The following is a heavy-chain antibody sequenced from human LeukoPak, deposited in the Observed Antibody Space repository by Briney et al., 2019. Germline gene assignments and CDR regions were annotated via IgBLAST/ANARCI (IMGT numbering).Heavy chain of an antibody. D-gene: IGHD1-26*01. Sequence: ASVTVSFTASGYTFIIYEINWVRQATGQGLEWMGWMNPNSGNTGYAQKFQGRVTMTRNTSISTAYMELSSLRSEDTAVYYCARAQSGSGPYYFDYWGQGTLVTVSS. CDR2: MNPNSGNT. CDR1: GYTFIIYE. V-gene: IGHV1-8*01. J-gene: IGHJ4*02. CDR3: ARAQSGSGPYYFDY.